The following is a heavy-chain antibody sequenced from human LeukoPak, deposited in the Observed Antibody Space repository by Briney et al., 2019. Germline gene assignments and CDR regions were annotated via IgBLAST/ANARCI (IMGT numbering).Heavy chain of an antibody. CDR1: GGSFSGYY. CDR2: INHSGST. V-gene: IGHV4-34*01. Sequence: SSETLSLTCAVYGGSFSGYYWSWIRQPPGKGLEWIGEINHSGSTNYNPSLKSRVTISVDTSKNQFSLKLSSVTAADTAVYYCARGYSNYAYWGQGTLVTVSS. J-gene: IGHJ4*02. CDR3: ARGYSNYAY. D-gene: IGHD4-11*01.